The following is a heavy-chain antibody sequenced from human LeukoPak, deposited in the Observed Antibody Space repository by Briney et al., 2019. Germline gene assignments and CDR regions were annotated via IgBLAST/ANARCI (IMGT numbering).Heavy chain of an antibody. V-gene: IGHV5-51*01. J-gene: IGHJ4*02. Sequence: GESLKISCKGSAYDFNSYWIAWVRQMPGKGPEWMGLIYPYDSDTRYSPSFQGQVTISADKSITTAYLQWSSLKASDTAMYYCARHGYLSDYSGADYWGQGTLVTVSS. D-gene: IGHD4-11*01. CDR1: AYDFNSYW. CDR3: ARHGYLSDYSGADY. CDR2: IYPYDSDT.